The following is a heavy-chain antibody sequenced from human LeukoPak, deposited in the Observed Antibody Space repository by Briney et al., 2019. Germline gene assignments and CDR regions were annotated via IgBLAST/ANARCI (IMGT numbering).Heavy chain of an antibody. CDR2: ISSSSSYI. V-gene: IGHV3-21*01. J-gene: IGHJ3*02. D-gene: IGHD3-22*01. CDR3: AREGGYDSSGYPEGDAFDI. CDR1: GFTFSSYS. Sequence: PGGSLRLSCAASGFTFSSYSMNWVRQAPGKGLEWVSSISSSSSYIYYADSVKGRFTISRDNAKNSLYLQMNSLRAEDTAVYYCAREGGYDSSGYPEGDAFDIWGQGTMVTVSS.